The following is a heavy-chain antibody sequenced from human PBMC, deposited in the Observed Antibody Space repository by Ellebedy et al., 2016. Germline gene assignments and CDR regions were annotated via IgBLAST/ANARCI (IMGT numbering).Heavy chain of an antibody. J-gene: IGHJ5*02. CDR3: ARGGKGSYGFDP. CDR2: IYSGGST. Sequence: GGSLRLSCAASGFTVSSNYMSWVRQAPGKGLEWVSVIYSGGSTYYADSVKGRFTLSRDNSKNTLYLQMNSLRAEDTAVYYCARGGKGSYGFDPWGQGTLVTVSS. D-gene: IGHD4-23*01. CDR1: GFTVSSNY. V-gene: IGHV3-53*01.